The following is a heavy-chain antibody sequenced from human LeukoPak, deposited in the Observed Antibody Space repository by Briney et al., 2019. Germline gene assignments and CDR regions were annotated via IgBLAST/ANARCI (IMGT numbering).Heavy chain of an antibody. V-gene: IGHV1-2*02. J-gene: IGHJ4*02. Sequence: ASVKVSCKAFGYTFTGHYMHWVRQAPGQGLEWMGWINPNSGGTNYAQKFQGRVAMTRDTSISTAYMELSRLRSDDTAVYYCARDLYNFWRGIVCYWGQGTLVTVSS. CDR2: INPNSGGT. CDR1: GYTFTGHY. CDR3: ARDLYNFWRGIVCY. D-gene: IGHD3-3*01.